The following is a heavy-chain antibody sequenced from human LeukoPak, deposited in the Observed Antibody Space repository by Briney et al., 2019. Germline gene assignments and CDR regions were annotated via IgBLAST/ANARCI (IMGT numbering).Heavy chain of an antibody. CDR3: ARLGYGDYDGYY. CDR1: GFTFSSYA. Sequence: GSLRLSCAASGFTFSSYAMSWVRQAPGKGLEWIGSIYYSGSTYYNPSLKSRVTISVDTSKNQFSLKLSSVTAADTAVYYCARLGYGDYDGYYWGQGTLVTVSS. J-gene: IGHJ4*02. D-gene: IGHD4-17*01. V-gene: IGHV4-39*01. CDR2: IYYSGST.